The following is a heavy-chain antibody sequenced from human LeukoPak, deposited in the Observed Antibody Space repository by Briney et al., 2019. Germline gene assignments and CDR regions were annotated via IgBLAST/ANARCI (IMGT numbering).Heavy chain of an antibody. Sequence: GGSLRLSCAASEFTFSSYAMSWVRQAPGKGLEWVSAISGSGGSTYYADSVKGRFTISRDNSKNTLYLQMNSLRAEDTAVYYCAKGTLRIAVAGTVDYWGQGTLVTVSS. CDR2: ISGSGGST. J-gene: IGHJ4*02. D-gene: IGHD6-19*01. CDR1: EFTFSSYA. V-gene: IGHV3-23*01. CDR3: AKGTLRIAVAGTVDY.